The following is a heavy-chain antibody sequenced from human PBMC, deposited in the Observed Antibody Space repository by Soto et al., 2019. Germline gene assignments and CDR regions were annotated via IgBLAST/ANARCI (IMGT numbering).Heavy chain of an antibody. Sequence: QVQLQESGPGLVKPSETLSLTCTVSGGSISSYYWSWIRQPHGQGLEWMGRIYTSGNTNYHPSLTSRVPMSVDTSNNQFSLKLSSVTAADTAVYYCARAGSYYYYYGMDVWGPGTTVTVSS. CDR3: ARAGSYYYYYGMDV. V-gene: IGHV4-4*07. CDR1: GGSISSYY. J-gene: IGHJ6*02. D-gene: IGHD3-10*01. CDR2: IYTSGNT.